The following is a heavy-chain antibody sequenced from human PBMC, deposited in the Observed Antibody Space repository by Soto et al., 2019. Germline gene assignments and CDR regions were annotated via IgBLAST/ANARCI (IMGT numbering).Heavy chain of an antibody. D-gene: IGHD5-12*01. V-gene: IGHV1-46*01. Sequence: QVQLVQSGAEVKKPGASVRVSCKASGYTFTNYYMHWVRQAPGQGLEWMGIINPSGGSTSYAPRFQGRVTMTRDTSTRTVYMEMSSLRSEDTAVYYCARDRRSGVELATYFDYWGQGTLVTVSS. CDR3: ARDRRSGVELATYFDY. CDR1: GYTFTNYY. J-gene: IGHJ4*02. CDR2: INPSGGST.